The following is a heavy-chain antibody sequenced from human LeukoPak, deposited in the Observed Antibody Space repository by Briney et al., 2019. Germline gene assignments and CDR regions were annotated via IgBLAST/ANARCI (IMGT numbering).Heavy chain of an antibody. D-gene: IGHD3-22*01. J-gene: IGHJ4*02. CDR1: GGTFNSYA. CDR3: ARDHNNSGDFDY. Sequence: SVKVSCKASGGTFNSYAISWVRQAPGQGLEWMGGIVPIFGTANYAQKFQGRVTITADESTCTAYMELSSLRSEDTAVYYCARDHNNSGDFDYWGQGILVTVSS. V-gene: IGHV1-69*13. CDR2: IVPIFGTA.